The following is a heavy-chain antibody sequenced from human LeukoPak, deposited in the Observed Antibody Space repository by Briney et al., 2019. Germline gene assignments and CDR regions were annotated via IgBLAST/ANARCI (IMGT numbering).Heavy chain of an antibody. D-gene: IGHD2-15*01. Sequence: GESLKISCKGSGYSFTSYWIGWVRQMPGKGLEWMGIIYPGDSDTRYSPSFQGHVTISADKSITTAYLQWSSLKASDTAMYYCARRPRYCSGGSCYLDYWGQGTLVTVSS. J-gene: IGHJ4*02. CDR1: GYSFTSYW. CDR3: ARRPRYCSGGSCYLDY. CDR2: IYPGDSDT. V-gene: IGHV5-51*01.